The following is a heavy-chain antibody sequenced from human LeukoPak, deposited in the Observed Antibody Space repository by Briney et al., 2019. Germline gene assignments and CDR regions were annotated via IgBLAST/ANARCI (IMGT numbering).Heavy chain of an antibody. CDR3: ARVEPYYYYMDV. CDR2: INPNSGGT. V-gene: IGHV1-2*02. CDR1: GYTFTGYY. Sequence: GASVKVSCKASGYTFTGYYMHWVRQAPGQGLKWMGWINPNSGGTNYAQKFQGRVTMTRDTSISTAYMELSRLRSDDTAVYHCARVEPYYYYMDVWGKGTTVTVSS. J-gene: IGHJ6*03.